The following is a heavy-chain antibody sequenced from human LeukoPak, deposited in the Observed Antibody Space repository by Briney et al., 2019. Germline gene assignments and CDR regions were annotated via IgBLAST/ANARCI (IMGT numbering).Heavy chain of an antibody. Sequence: SETLSLTCTVSGGSISSSSYYWGWIRQPPGKGLEWIGSIYYSGSTYYNPSLKSRVTISVDTSKNQFSLKLSSVTAADTAVYYCARVATMVRGVILFVSWFDPWGQGTLVTVSS. J-gene: IGHJ5*02. CDR1: GGSISSSSYY. CDR3: ARVATMVRGVILFVSWFDP. V-gene: IGHV4-39*07. D-gene: IGHD3-10*01. CDR2: IYYSGST.